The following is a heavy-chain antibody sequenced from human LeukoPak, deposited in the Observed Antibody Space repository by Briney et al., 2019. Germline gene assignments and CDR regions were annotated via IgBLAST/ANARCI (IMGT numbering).Heavy chain of an antibody. CDR1: GGTFSSYA. D-gene: IGHD3-3*01. CDR2: IIPIFGTA. V-gene: IGHV1-69*13. CDR3: ARDPHYDFWSGTMDV. J-gene: IGHJ6*02. Sequence: GASVKVSCTASGGTFSSYAISWVRQAPGQGLEWMGGIIPIFGTANYAQKFQGRVTITADESTSTAYMELSSLRSEDTAVYYCARDPHYDFWSGTMDVWGQGTTVTVSS.